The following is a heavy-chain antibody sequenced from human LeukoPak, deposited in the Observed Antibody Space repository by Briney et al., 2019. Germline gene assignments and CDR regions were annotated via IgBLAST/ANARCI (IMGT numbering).Heavy chain of an antibody. J-gene: IGHJ5*02. CDR2: ISAYNGNT. D-gene: IGHD3-9*01. CDR3: ARDFHYDILTGCWFAP. Sequence: ASVKVSCKASGYTFTSYGISWVRQAPGQGLEWMGWISAYNGNTNYAQKLQGRVTMTTDTSTSTAYMELRSLRSDDTAVYYCARDFHYDILTGCWFAPWGQGTLVTVSS. V-gene: IGHV1-18*01. CDR1: GYTFTSYG.